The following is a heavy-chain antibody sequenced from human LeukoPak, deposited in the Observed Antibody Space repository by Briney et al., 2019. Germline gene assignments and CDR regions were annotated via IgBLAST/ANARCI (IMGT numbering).Heavy chain of an antibody. J-gene: IGHJ6*03. CDR2: ITATSSST. V-gene: IGHV3-23*01. Sequence: GGSLRLSCAASGFTFSNYGMSWVRQAPGKGLEWVSAITATSSSTHDADSVQGRFTISRDNSKNTLYLQMNSLRPEDTAVYYCAKDRDGDGWDYYYYMDVWGKGTTVTISS. CDR3: AKDRDGDGWDYYYYMDV. CDR1: GFTFSNYG. D-gene: IGHD5-24*01.